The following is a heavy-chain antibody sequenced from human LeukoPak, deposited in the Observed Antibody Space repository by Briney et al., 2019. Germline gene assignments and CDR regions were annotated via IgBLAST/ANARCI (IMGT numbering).Heavy chain of an antibody. CDR2: ISSGTSYI. J-gene: IGHJ3*02. Sequence: PGGSLRLSCAASGFTFNTYTMNWVRQAPGKGLEWVSSISSGTSYIYYADSVKGRFTISRDNAKNSLYLQMNSLRAEDTAVYYCARDPTSSWETAFDIWGQGTMVTVSS. CDR3: ARDPTSSWETAFDI. D-gene: IGHD1-26*01. CDR1: GFTFNTYT. V-gene: IGHV3-21*01.